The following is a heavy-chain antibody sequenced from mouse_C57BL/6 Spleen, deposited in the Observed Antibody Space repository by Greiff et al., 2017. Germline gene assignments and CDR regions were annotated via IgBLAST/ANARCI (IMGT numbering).Heavy chain of an antibody. D-gene: IGHD1-1*01. V-gene: IGHV1-26*01. CDR1: GYTFTDYY. CDR2: INPNNGGT. CDR3: AGVTTVVATDWYFDV. J-gene: IGHJ1*03. Sequence: VQLQQSGPELVKPGASVKISCKASGYTFTDYYMNWVKQSHGKSLEWIGDINPNNGGTSYNQKFKGKATLTVDKSSSTAYMELRSLTSEDSAVYYCAGVTTVVATDWYFDVWGTGTTVTVSS.